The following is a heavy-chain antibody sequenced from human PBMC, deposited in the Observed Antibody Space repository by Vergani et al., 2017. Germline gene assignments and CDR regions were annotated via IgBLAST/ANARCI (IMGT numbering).Heavy chain of an antibody. D-gene: IGHD2-2*01. V-gene: IGHV3-23*01. J-gene: IGHJ6*02. CDR3: AKLWPNVRSTNCYAFMDV. Sequence: EVQLLESGGGLVQPGGSLRLSCAASGFPFSNYAMSGARQATGKGLEWGSAISCSGGSTSYAASVQGPFTISRDTSQNALYLQMNILRAEDTAVYYCAKLWPNVRSTNCYAFMDVWGQGTTVTVSS. CDR2: ISCSGGST. CDR1: GFPFSNYA.